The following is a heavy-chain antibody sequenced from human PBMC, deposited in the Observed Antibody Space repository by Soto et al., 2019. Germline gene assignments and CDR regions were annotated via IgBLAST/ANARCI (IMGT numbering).Heavy chain of an antibody. J-gene: IGHJ6*02. CDR2: IYPGDSDT. CDR1: GYSFTSYW. V-gene: IGHV5-51*01. Sequence: GESLKISCKGSGYSFTSYWIGWVRQMPGKGLEWMGIIYPGDSDTRYSPSFQGQVTISADKSISTAYLQWSSLKASDTAMYYCTTVLRTTPRYYYYGMDVWGQGTTVTVSS. D-gene: IGHD1-7*01. CDR3: TTVLRTTPRYYYYGMDV.